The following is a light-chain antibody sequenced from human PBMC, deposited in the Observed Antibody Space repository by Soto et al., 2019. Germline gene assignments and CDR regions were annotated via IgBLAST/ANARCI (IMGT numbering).Light chain of an antibody. CDR3: QQYGSSPLLT. V-gene: IGKV3-20*01. Sequence: EIELTQSPGTLSLSPRERATLSCRASQSVSSSYLAWYQQKPGQAPMLLIYGASSRATGIPDRCSGSGSGTDFTLTISRLEPEDFAVYYCQQYGSSPLLTFGPGTKVDIK. CDR2: GAS. J-gene: IGKJ3*01. CDR1: QSVSSSY.